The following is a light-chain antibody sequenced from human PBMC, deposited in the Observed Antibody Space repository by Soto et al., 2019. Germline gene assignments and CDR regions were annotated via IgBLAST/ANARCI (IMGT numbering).Light chain of an antibody. CDR2: DAS. J-gene: IGKJ3*01. CDR3: QQRSNWIFT. V-gene: IGKV3-11*01. CDR1: QSVSSY. Sequence: EIVLTQSPATLSFSPGERATLYCRASQSVSSYLAWYQQKPGQAPRLLIYDASNRATGIPARFSGSGSGTDFTLTISSLEPEDFAVYYCQQRSNWIFTFGPGTKVDIK.